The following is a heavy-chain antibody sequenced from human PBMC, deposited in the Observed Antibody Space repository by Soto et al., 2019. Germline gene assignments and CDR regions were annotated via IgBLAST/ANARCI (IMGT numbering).Heavy chain of an antibody. D-gene: IGHD2-15*01. CDR3: ARGEALGTPSDY. CDR2: IYRGGST. Sequence: EVQLVESGGGLIQPGGSLRLSCAASGFTVSSNYMSWVRQALWKGLARVSVIYRGGSTYYADSVKGRYTISRDNSKNTLYLQMNSLRAEDTAVYYCARGEALGTPSDYWGQGTLVTVSS. J-gene: IGHJ4*02. V-gene: IGHV3-53*01. CDR1: GFTVSSNY.